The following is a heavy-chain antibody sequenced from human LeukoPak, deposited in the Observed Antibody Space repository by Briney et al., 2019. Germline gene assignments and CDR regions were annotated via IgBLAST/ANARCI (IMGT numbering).Heavy chain of an antibody. Sequence: PSETLSLTCTVSGGSISSYYWSWIRQPPGKGLEWIGYIYYSGSTNYNPSLKSRVTISVDTSKNQFSLKLSSVTAADTAVYYCARLYSSSVDWFDPWGQGTLVTVSS. CDR1: GGSISSYY. CDR3: ARLYSSSVDWFDP. J-gene: IGHJ5*02. CDR2: IYYSGST. V-gene: IGHV4-59*08. D-gene: IGHD6-13*01.